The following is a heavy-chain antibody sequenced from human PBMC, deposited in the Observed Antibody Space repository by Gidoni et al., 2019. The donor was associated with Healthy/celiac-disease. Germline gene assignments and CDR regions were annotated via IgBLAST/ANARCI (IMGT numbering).Heavy chain of an antibody. V-gene: IGHV4-34*01. CDR3: ARGRVDYGDYYFDY. CDR2: INHSGST. J-gene: IGHJ4*02. Sequence: QVQLQQWGAGLLKPSETLSLTCAVYGGSFSGYYWSWIRQPPGKGLEWIGEINHSGSTNYNPSLKSRVTISVDTSKNQFSLKLSSVTAADTAVYYCARGRVDYGDYYFDYWGQGTLVTVSS. D-gene: IGHD4-17*01. CDR1: GGSFSGYY.